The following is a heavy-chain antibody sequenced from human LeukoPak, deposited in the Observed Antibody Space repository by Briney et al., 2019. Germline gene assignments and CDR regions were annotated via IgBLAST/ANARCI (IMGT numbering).Heavy chain of an antibody. Sequence: SETLSLTCTVSGGSISSSSYYWGWIRQPPGKGLEWIGSIYYSGSTYYNPSLKSRVTISVDTSKNQFSLKLSSVTAADTAVYYCARHPGTPADFDYWGQGTLVTVSS. J-gene: IGHJ4*02. CDR1: GGSISSSSYY. D-gene: IGHD2-15*01. CDR2: IYYSGST. CDR3: ARHPGTPADFDY. V-gene: IGHV4-39*01.